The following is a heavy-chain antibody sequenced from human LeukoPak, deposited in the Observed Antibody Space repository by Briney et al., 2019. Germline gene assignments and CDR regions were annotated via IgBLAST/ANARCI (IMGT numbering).Heavy chain of an antibody. Sequence: GWPLRLSCAASGFTFSSYSMNWVRQAPGKGLEWVSSITSTSSYIYYADSLKGRFTISRDNAKNTLYLQMNSLRAEDTAVCYCAKTMSPYYYDSSGFWGQGTLVTVSS. CDR1: GFTFSSYS. D-gene: IGHD3-22*01. J-gene: IGHJ4*02. CDR3: AKTMSPYYYDSSGF. V-gene: IGHV3-21*01. CDR2: ITSTSSYI.